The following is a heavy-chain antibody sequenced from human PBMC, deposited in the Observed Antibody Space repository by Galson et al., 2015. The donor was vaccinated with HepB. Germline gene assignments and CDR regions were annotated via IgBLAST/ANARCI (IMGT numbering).Heavy chain of an antibody. J-gene: IGHJ4*02. V-gene: IGHV3-30*04. Sequence: SLSTADAGAGCTFSSYAIRWVRQAPGTRLERVAAISYDGHTTYYADSVQGRFSSSRDHSKNTLYLQMHSLRAEDTAVYYCARGGKGYDILTAYLGYWGQGTLVTVSS. CDR1: GCTFSSYA. CDR3: ARGGKGYDILTAYLGY. CDR2: ISYDGHTT. D-gene: IGHD3-9*01.